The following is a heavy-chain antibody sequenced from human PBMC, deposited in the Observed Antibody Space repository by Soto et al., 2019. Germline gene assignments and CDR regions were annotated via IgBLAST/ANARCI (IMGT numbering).Heavy chain of an antibody. CDR3: ARTMVRGVIITDFDY. CDR2: IYYSGST. Sequence: SETLSLTCTVSGGSISSSSYYWGWIRQPPGKGLEWIGSIYYSGSTYYNPSLKSRVTISVDTSKNQSSLKLSSVTAADTAVYYCARTMVRGVIITDFDYWGQGTLVTVSS. V-gene: IGHV4-39*01. J-gene: IGHJ4*02. D-gene: IGHD3-10*01. CDR1: GGSISSSSYY.